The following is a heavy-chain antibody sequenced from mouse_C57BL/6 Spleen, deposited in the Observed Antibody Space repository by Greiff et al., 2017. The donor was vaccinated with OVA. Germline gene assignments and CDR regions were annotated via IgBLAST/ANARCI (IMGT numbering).Heavy chain of an antibody. D-gene: IGHD1-1*01. Sequence: QVTLKVSGPGILQSSQTPSLTCSFSGFSLSTSGMGVSWIRQPSGKGLEWLAHIYWDDDKRYNPSLKSRLTISKDTSRNQVFLKITSVDTADTATYYCARPYYGSSLYWYFDVWGTGTTVTVSS. V-gene: IGHV8-12*01. CDR1: GFSLSTSGMG. CDR3: ARPYYGSSLYWYFDV. CDR2: IYWDDDK. J-gene: IGHJ1*03.